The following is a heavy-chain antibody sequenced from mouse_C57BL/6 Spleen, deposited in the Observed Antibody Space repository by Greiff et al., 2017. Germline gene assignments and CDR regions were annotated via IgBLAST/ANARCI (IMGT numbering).Heavy chain of an antibody. V-gene: IGHV5-17*01. J-gene: IGHJ3*01. CDR2: ISSGSSTI. D-gene: IGHD3-3*01. CDR1: GFTFRDYG. Sequence: EVQLVESGGGLVKPGGSLKLSCAASGFTFRDYGMHWVRQAPEKGLEWVAYISSGSSTIYYADTVKGRFTISRDNAKNTLFLQMTSLRSEDTAMYYCARARGTWFAYWGQGTLVTVSA. CDR3: ARARGTWFAY.